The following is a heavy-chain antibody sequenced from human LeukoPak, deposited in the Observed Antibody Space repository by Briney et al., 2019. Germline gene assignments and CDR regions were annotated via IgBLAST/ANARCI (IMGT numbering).Heavy chain of an antibody. J-gene: IGHJ4*02. D-gene: IGHD5-24*01. CDR1: GLRFGSFW. V-gene: IGHV3-7*01. CDR3: ARERDGRFFDY. Sequence: GGSLRLSCAVSGLRFGSFWVSWVRQAPGKGLEWVANINQDGSEKYFVDSVRGRFTISRDNSKNSLHLQMNTLRAEDTAVYYCARERDGRFFDYWGQGTLVTVSS. CDR2: INQDGSEK.